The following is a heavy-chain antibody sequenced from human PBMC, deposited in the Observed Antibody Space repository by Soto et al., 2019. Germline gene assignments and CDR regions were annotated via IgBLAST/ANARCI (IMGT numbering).Heavy chain of an antibody. V-gene: IGHV4-59*01. CDR3: ARDRGWALGY. J-gene: IGHJ4*02. CDR1: GGSISSYY. Sequence: QVQLQESGPGLVKPSETLSLTCTVSGGSISSYYWSWIRQPPGKGLEWIGYIYYSGSTNYNPSLKSRVTISVDTSKNQFSLKLSSVTAADTAVYYCARDRGWALGYWGQGTLVTVSS. CDR2: IYYSGST. D-gene: IGHD1-26*01.